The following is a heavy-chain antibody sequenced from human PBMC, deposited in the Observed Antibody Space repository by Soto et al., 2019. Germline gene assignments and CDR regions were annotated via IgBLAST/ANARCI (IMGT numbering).Heavy chain of an antibody. CDR3: AKGGVGMRLWTHLDH. D-gene: IGHD3-10*01. Sequence: PGGSLRLSCAASGFTFSTYSMHWVRQAPGKGLEWVALISYDENNEYYADSVKGRFTISRDNSKNTLYLQMNSLRAEDTAVYYCAKGGVGMRLWTHLDHWGQGTLVTVSS. CDR1: GFTFSTYS. J-gene: IGHJ4*02. V-gene: IGHV3-30*18. CDR2: ISYDENNE.